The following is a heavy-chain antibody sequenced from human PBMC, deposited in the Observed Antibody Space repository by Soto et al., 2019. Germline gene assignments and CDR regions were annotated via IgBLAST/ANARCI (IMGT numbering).Heavy chain of an antibody. V-gene: IGHV1-18*01. CDR3: ARDPSCTNGVCLLFDP. CDR1: GYTFRNYG. CDR2: ISPYNGNT. Sequence: QVQLVQSGAEVKKPGASVKVSCKASGYTFRNYGISWVRQAPGQGLEWMGWISPYNGNTNYAKKLQGRVTMTTDTSTSTAYMELRSLRSDDTAVYYCARDPSCTNGVCLLFDPWGQGTLVTVSS. J-gene: IGHJ5*02. D-gene: IGHD2-8*01.